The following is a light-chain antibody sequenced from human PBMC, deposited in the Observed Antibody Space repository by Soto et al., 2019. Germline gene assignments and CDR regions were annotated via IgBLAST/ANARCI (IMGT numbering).Light chain of an antibody. CDR1: SSDVGGYNY. Sequence: QSALTQPASVSGSPGQSITISCTGTSSDVGGYNYVSWYQQHPGKAPKLMIYDVSNRPSGVSNRFSGSKSGNTASLTISGLQSEDQADYYCSSYTSSINVFGTRTKVTVL. J-gene: IGLJ1*01. CDR2: DVS. CDR3: SSYTSSINV. V-gene: IGLV2-14*01.